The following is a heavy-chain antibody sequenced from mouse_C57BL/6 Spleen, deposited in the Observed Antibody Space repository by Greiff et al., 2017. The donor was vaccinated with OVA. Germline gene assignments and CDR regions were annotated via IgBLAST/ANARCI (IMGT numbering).Heavy chain of an antibody. Sequence: EVMLVESGGGLVKPGGSLKLSCAASGFTFSDYGMHWVRQAPEKGLEWVAYISSGSSTIYYADTVKGRFTISRDNAKNTLFLQMTSLRSEDTAMYYCARPSTVVADYAMDYWGQGTSVTVSS. V-gene: IGHV5-17*01. CDR2: ISSGSSTI. D-gene: IGHD1-1*01. J-gene: IGHJ4*01. CDR1: GFTFSDYG. CDR3: ARPSTVVADYAMDY.